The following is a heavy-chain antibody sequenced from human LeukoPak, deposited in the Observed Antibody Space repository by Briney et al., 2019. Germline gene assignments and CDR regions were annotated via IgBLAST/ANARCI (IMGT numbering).Heavy chain of an antibody. D-gene: IGHD3-22*01. V-gene: IGHV1-46*01. CDR1: GYTFTSYY. CDR3: ARAYYYDSSGYLFDY. Sequence: GASVKVSCKASGYTFTSYYMHWVRQAPGQGLEWMGIINPSGGSTSYAQKFQGRVTMTRDASTSTVYMELSSLRSEDTAVYYCARAYYYDSSGYLFDYWGQGTLVTVSS. CDR2: INPSGGST. J-gene: IGHJ4*02.